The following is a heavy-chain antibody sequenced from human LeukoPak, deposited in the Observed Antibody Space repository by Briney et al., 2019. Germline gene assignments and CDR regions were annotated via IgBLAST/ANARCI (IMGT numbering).Heavy chain of an antibody. CDR2: IRSKANSYAT. Sequence: SGGSLRLSCAASGFTFSGSAMHWVRQASGKGLEWVGRIRSKANSYATAYAASVKGRFTISRDDSKNTAYLQMNSLKTEDTAVYYCAREVRVYCSSTRCYSVHYYYYMDVWGKGTTVTVSS. D-gene: IGHD2-2*02. J-gene: IGHJ6*03. CDR3: AREVRVYCSSTRCYSVHYYYYMDV. CDR1: GFTFSGSA. V-gene: IGHV3-73*01.